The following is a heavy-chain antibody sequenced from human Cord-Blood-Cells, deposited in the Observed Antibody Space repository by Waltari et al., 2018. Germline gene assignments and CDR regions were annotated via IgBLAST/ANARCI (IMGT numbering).Heavy chain of an antibody. J-gene: IGHJ6*02. CDR2: INHSGST. D-gene: IGHD2-15*01. CDR1: GGSFSGYY. CDR3: ARLRGYCSGGSCYSYYYYGMDV. V-gene: IGHV4-34*01. Sequence: QVQLQQWGAGLLKPSETLSLTCAVYGGSFSGYYWSWLRQPPGKGLEWIGEINHSGSTNYNPSLKSGITISVDTSKNQFSLKLSSVTAADRAVYYCARLRGYCSGGSCYSYYYYGMDVWGQGTTVTVSS.